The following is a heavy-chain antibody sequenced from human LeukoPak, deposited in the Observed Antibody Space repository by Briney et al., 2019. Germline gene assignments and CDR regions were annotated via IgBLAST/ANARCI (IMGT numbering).Heavy chain of an antibody. CDR3: ARGLGAAANNWFDP. D-gene: IGHD6-13*01. CDR1: GFTFSSYS. J-gene: IGHJ5*02. V-gene: IGHV3-21*01. CDR2: ISSSSSYI. Sequence: GGPLRLSCAASGFTFSSYSMNWVRQAPGKGLEWVSSISSSSSYIYYADSVKGRFTIYRDNAKNSLYLQMNSLRAEDTAVYYCARGLGAAANNWFDPWGQGTLVTVSS.